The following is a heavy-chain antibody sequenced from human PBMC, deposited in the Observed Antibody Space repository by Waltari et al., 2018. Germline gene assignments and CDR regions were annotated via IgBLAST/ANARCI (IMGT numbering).Heavy chain of an antibody. CDR1: GFTFSSYG. Sequence: QVQLVESGGGVVQPGGSLRLSCAASGFTFSSYGMHWVRQAPGKGREWVAFRRFDGSNKYYADSVKGRFTISRDNSKNTLYLQMNSLRAEDTAVYYPVAGAYYFDYWGQGTLVTVSS. V-gene: IGHV3-30*02. J-gene: IGHJ4*02. CDR3: VAGAYYFDY. D-gene: IGHD3-10*01. CDR2: RRFDGSNK.